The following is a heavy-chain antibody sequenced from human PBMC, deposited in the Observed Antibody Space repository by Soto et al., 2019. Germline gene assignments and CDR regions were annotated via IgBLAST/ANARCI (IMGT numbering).Heavy chain of an antibody. Sequence: QAQLVESGGGVVQPGRSLRLSCAASEFTFNTYAMHWVRQAPGKGLEWVAVIAYDGNGKYYADSVKGRFTISRDNSKTALYLQMNPLRPEDTAMYYCARDVGNYVPYYYGMDVWGQGTTVTVSS. CDR1: EFTFNTYA. V-gene: IGHV3-30*03. CDR2: IAYDGNGK. D-gene: IGHD1-7*01. CDR3: ARDVGNYVPYYYGMDV. J-gene: IGHJ6*02.